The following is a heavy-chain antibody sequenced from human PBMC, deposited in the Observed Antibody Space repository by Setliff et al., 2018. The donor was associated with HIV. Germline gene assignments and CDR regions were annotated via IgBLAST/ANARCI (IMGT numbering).Heavy chain of an antibody. V-gene: IGHV1-69*13. CDR1: GGSFSSFA. Sequence: SVKVSCKTSGGSFSSFALSWVRQAPGQGLEWMGGIIPVFGTENYAQKFQGRVTITADESTSTAYMELSSLRSEDTAVYYCARAQPTNRIAAAGFDYWGQGTLVTVSS. CDR2: IIPVFGTE. CDR3: ARAQPTNRIAAAGFDY. J-gene: IGHJ4*02. D-gene: IGHD6-13*01.